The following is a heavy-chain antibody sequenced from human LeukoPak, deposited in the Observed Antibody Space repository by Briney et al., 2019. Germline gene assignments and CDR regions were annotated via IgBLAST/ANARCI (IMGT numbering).Heavy chain of an antibody. D-gene: IGHD3-10*01. J-gene: IGHJ4*02. Sequence: SVKVSCKASGGTFSSYAISWVRQAPGQGLEWMGGIIPIFGTANYAQKFQGRVTITADESTSTAYMQLSRLRSDDTAVYYCARDEMDYYGSGSYYYDYWGQGTLVTVSS. CDR3: ARDEMDYYGSGSYYYDY. CDR2: IIPIFGTA. CDR1: GGTFSSYA. V-gene: IGHV1-69*01.